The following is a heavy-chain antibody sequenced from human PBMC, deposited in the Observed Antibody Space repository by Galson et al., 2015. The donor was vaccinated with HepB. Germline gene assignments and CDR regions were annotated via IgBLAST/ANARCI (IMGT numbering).Heavy chain of an antibody. Sequence: SVKVSCKASGYTFTSYYMHWVRQAPGQGLEWMGIINPSGGSTSYAQKFQGRVTMTRDTSTSTVYMELSSLRSEDTAVYYCARGEYCSGGSCYAPPTLLDYWGQGTLVTVSS. V-gene: IGHV1-46*03. D-gene: IGHD2-15*01. CDR3: ARGEYCSGGSCYAPPTLLDY. J-gene: IGHJ4*02. CDR2: INPSGGST. CDR1: GYTFTSYY.